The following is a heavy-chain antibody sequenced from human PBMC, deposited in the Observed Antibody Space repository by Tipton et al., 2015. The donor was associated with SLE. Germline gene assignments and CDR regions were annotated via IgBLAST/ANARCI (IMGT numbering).Heavy chain of an antibody. J-gene: IGHJ4*02. CDR1: GGSISSYY. CDR3: AGGGDYSDC. CDR2: IHYSGTT. D-gene: IGHD3-16*01. Sequence: TLSLTCTVSGGSISSYYWCWIRQPPGNGLEGMGDIHYSGTTNYNPPLNSRVTITVDTSKNQFSLKLSSVPAADTALYYCAGGGDYSDCWGQGTLVTVSS. V-gene: IGHV4-59*01.